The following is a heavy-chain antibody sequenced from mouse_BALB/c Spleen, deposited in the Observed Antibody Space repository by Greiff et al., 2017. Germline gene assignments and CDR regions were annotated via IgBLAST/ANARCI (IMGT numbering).Heavy chain of an antibody. V-gene: IGHV5-17*02. CDR3: ARSGLRLRDWYFDV. CDR1: GFTFSSFG. D-gene: IGHD1-2*01. J-gene: IGHJ1*01. Sequence: DVHLVESGGGLVQPGGSRKLSCAASGFTFSSFGMHWVRQAPEKGLEWVAYISSGSSTIYYADTVKGRFTISRDNPKNTLFLQMTSLRSEDTAMYYCARSGLRLRDWYFDVWGAGTTVTVSS. CDR2: ISSGSSTI.